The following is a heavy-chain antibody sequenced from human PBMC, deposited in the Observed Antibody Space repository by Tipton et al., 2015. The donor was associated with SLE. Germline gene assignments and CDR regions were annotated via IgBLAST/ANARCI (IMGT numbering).Heavy chain of an antibody. D-gene: IGHD3-10*01. CDR2: IHYSGTT. J-gene: IGHJ5*02. CDR3: ARRPTSHYWFDP. Sequence: TLSLTCTVSGGSITNHYWNWIRQPPGKGLEWIGYIHYSGTTHDNPSLKSRVTMSVDMSKNQFSLRLTSVTAADTAVYYCARRPTSHYWFDPWGQGTLVTVSS. V-gene: IGHV4-59*11. CDR1: GGSITNHY.